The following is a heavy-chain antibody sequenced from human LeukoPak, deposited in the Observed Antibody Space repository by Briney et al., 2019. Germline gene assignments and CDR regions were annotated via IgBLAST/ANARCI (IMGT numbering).Heavy chain of an antibody. D-gene: IGHD6-13*01. CDR2: IIPIFGTA. J-gene: IGHJ4*02. V-gene: IGHV1-69*05. CDR3: ARDLPYSGSWYSWDY. Sequence: SVKVSCKASGGTFSSYAISWVRQAPGQGLEWMGGIIPIFGTANYAQKFQGRVTITRDTSASTAYMELSSLRSEDTAVYYCARDLPYSGSWYSWDYWGQGTLVTVSS. CDR1: GGTFSSYA.